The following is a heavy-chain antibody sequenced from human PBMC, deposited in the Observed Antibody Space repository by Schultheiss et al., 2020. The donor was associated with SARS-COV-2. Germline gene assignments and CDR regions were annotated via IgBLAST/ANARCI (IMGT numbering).Heavy chain of an antibody. CDR2: IYHSGST. CDR1: GGSISSYY. CDR3: ARKDYYGSGNYYYYYGMDV. V-gene: IGHV4-59*12. D-gene: IGHD3-10*01. J-gene: IGHJ6*02. Sequence: SETLSLTCTVSGGSISSYYWSWIRQPPGKGLEWIGEIYHSGSTNYNPSLKSRVTISVDTSKNQFSLKLSSVTAADTAVYYCARKDYYGSGNYYYYYGMDVWGQGTTVTVSS.